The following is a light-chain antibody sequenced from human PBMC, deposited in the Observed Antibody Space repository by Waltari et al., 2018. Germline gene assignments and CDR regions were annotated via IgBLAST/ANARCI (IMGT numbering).Light chain of an antibody. CDR2: RNN. Sequence: QSVLTQPPSASGTPGQRVTISCSGSSSNIGRNYVYWYQQLPGTAPNPLIYRNNQRPSGVPDRFSGSKSGTSASLAISGLRSEDEADYYCAAWDDSLSGGVFGGGTKLTVL. CDR1: SSNIGRNY. J-gene: IGLJ3*02. CDR3: AAWDDSLSGGV. V-gene: IGLV1-47*01.